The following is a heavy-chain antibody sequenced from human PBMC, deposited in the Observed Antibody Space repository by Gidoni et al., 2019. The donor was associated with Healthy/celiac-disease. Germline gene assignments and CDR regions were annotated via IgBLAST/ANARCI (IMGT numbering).Heavy chain of an antibody. CDR2: IYYSGST. J-gene: IGHJ2*01. Sequence: QVQLQESGPGLVKPSETLSLTCTVSGGSISSYYWSWIRQPPGKGLEWIGYIYYSGSTNYNPSLKSRVTISVDTSKNQFSLKLSSVTAADTAVYYCARGGQWLVRYFDLWGRGTLVTVSS. V-gene: IGHV4-59*01. CDR1: GGSISSYY. D-gene: IGHD6-19*01. CDR3: ARGGQWLVRYFDL.